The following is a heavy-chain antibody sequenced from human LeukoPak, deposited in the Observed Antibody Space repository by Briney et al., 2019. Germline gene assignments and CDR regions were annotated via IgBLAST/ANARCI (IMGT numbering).Heavy chain of an antibody. J-gene: IGHJ3*02. Sequence: GGSLRLSCAASGFTFSSYWMTWVRQGPGKGLEWVDNINQDGSEKYYVDSVKGRFTVSRDNAKNSLFLQLNSLRAEDTAVYFCARRFMVLTTKTLHIWGQGTMVTVSS. CDR3: ARRFMVLTTKTLHI. V-gene: IGHV3-7*04. CDR1: GFTFSSYW. CDR2: INQDGSEK. D-gene: IGHD4/OR15-4a*01.